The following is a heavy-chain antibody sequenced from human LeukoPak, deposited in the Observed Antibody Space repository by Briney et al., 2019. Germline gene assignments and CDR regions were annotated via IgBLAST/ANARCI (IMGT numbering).Heavy chain of an antibody. CDR2: ISYDGSNK. Sequence: GGSLRLSCAASGFTFSSYGMHWVRQAPGKGVGWVAVISYDGSNKYYADSVKGRFTISRDNSKNTLYLQMNSLRAEDTAVYYCARAGQYDSSGYYLDYWGQGTLVTVSS. CDR3: ARAGQYDSSGYYLDY. J-gene: IGHJ4*02. D-gene: IGHD3-22*01. CDR1: GFTFSSYG. V-gene: IGHV3-30*03.